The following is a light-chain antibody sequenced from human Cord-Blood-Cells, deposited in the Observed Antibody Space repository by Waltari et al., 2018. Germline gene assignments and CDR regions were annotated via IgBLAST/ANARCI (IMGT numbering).Light chain of an antibody. J-gene: IGLJ2*01. CDR1: NIGSKN. CDR2: RDS. CDR3: QVWDSSVV. Sequence: SYELTQPLPVSVALGQTARITCGGNNIGSKNVHWYQQKPGQAPVLVIYRDSNRPSGIPERFSGFNSGNTATLTISRAQAGDEADYYCQVWDSSVVFGGGTKLTVL. V-gene: IGLV3-9*01.